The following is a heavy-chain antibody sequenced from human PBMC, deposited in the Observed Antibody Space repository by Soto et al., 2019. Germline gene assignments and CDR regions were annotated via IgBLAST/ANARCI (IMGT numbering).Heavy chain of an antibody. CDR1: GFTFSSYA. V-gene: IGHV3-23*01. CDR3: AKDLYSSSWTIYFDC. J-gene: IGHJ4*02. CDR2: ISGSGGST. Sequence: GGSLRLSCAASGFTFSSYAMSWVRQAPGKGLEWVSAISGSGGSTYYADSVKGRFTISRDNSKNTLYLQMNSLRAEDTAVYYCAKDLYSSSWTIYFDCWGQGTLVTVSS. D-gene: IGHD6-13*01.